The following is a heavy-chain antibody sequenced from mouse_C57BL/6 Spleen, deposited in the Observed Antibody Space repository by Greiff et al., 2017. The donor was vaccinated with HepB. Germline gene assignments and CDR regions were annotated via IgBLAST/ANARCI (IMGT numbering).Heavy chain of an antibody. J-gene: IGHJ1*03. D-gene: IGHD1-1*01. V-gene: IGHV5-17*01. CDR3: ARDYGSSYTWYFDV. CDR1: GFTFSDYG. CDR2: ISSGSSTI. Sequence: EVNLVESGGGLVKPGGSLKLSCAASGFTFSDYGMHWVRQAPEKGLEWVAYISSGSSTIYYADTVKGRFTISRDNAKNTLFLQMTSLRSEDTAMYYCARDYGSSYTWYFDVWGTGTTVTVSS.